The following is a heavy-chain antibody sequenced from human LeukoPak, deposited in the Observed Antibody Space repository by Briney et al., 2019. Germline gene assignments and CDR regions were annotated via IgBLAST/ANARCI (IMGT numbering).Heavy chain of an antibody. Sequence: GGSLRLSCAASGFTFSSYGMSWVRQAPGKGLEWVSAISGSGGNTYYADSVKGRFTVSRDNSKNTLYLQMNSLRAEDTAVYYCAKDRGEGAYYWGQGTLVTVSS. J-gene: IGHJ4*02. V-gene: IGHV3-23*01. CDR1: GFTFSSYG. CDR3: AKDRGEGAYY. D-gene: IGHD3-16*01. CDR2: ISGSGGNT.